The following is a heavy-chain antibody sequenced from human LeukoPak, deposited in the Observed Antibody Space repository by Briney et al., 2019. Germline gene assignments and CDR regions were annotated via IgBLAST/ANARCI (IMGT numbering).Heavy chain of an antibody. J-gene: IGHJ5*02. CDR2: IYSSGST. CDR1: GGSISSGSYY. D-gene: IGHD3-22*01. V-gene: IGHV4-61*02. CDR3: ARDVSGYAWFDP. Sequence: SQTLSLTCTVSGGSISSGSYYWSWIRQPAGKGLEWIGRIYSSGSTNYNPSLKSRVTISVDASKNQFSLKLSSVTAADTAVYYCARDVSGYAWFDPWGQGTLVTVSS.